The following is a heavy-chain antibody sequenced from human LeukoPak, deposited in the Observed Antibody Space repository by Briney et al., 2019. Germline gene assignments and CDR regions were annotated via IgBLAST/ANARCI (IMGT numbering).Heavy chain of an antibody. CDR1: GFTFSSYA. Sequence: GGSLRLSCAASGFTFSSYAMHWVRQAPGKGLEWVAVISYDGSNKYYADSVKGRFTISRDNSKNTLYLQMNSLSAEDTAVYFCLTRSLIAVSGNSYMDVWGKGTTVSVSS. CDR2: ISYDGSNK. CDR3: LTRSLIAVSGNSYMDV. J-gene: IGHJ6*03. D-gene: IGHD6-19*01. V-gene: IGHV3-30-3*01.